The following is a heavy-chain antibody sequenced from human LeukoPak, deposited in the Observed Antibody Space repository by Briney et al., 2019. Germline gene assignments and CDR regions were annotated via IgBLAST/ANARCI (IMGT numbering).Heavy chain of an antibody. CDR1: GGSISSGGYY. CDR2: IYYSGST. CDR3: ARGPYSSGWYVDY. D-gene: IGHD6-19*01. Sequence: PSETLSLTCTVSGGSISSGGYYWSWIRQHPGKGLEWIGYIYYSGSTYYNPSLKSRVTMSVDTSKNQFSLKLSSVTAADTAVYYCARGPYSSGWYVDYWGQGTLVTVSS. V-gene: IGHV4-31*03. J-gene: IGHJ4*02.